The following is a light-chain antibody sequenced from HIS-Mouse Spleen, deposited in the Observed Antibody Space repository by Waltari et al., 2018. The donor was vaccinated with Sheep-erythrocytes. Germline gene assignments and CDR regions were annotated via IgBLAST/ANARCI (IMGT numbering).Light chain of an antibody. J-gene: IGLJ2*01. CDR1: SSNIGNNA. V-gene: IGLV1-36*01. Sequence: QSVLTQPPSVSEAPRQRVTISCSGSSSNIGNNAVNWYQQLPGKAPKLLIYYDDLLPSGVSDRFSGSKSGTSASLAISGLQAEDEADYYCQSYDSSLSAVVFGGGTKLTVL. CDR2: YDD. CDR3: QSYDSSLSAVV.